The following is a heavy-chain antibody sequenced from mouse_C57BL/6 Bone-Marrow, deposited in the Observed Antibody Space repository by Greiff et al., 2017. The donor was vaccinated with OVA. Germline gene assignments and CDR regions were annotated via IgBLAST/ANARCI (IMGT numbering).Heavy chain of an antibody. J-gene: IGHJ2*01. V-gene: IGHV1-81*01. Sequence: QVQLQQSGAELARPGASVKLSCKASGYTFTSYGISWVKQRTGQGLEWIGEISPRSGNTYYNEKFKGKATMTADKSYSTAYMALRSLTSEDSAVYFCARWGDGDYFDYWDQGTTLTVSS. CDR1: GYTFTSYG. CDR3: ARWGDGDYFDY. CDR2: ISPRSGNT. D-gene: IGHD3-3*01.